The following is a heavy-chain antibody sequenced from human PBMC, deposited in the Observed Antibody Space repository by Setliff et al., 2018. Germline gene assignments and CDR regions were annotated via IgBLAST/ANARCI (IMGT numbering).Heavy chain of an antibody. CDR2: INPSGGST. Sequence: ASETVSCLASGYTFTSYYMHWVRQAPGQGLEWMGIINPSGGSTSYAQKFQGRVTMTRDTSTSTVYMELSSLRSEDTAVYYCAKVLDTTGYYYFDFWGQGTLVTVSS. CDR1: GYTFTSYY. D-gene: IGHD3-22*01. V-gene: IGHV1-46*03. J-gene: IGHJ4*02. CDR3: AKVLDTTGYYYFDF.